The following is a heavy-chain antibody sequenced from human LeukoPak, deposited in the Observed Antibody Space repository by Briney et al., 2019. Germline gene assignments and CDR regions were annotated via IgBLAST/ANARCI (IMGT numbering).Heavy chain of an antibody. J-gene: IGHJ4*02. CDR2: IKSKTDGGTT. D-gene: IGHD3-3*01. V-gene: IGHV3-15*01. CDR1: GFTFSNAW. CDR3: TRELNGITIFGVVMALDY. Sequence: GGSLRLSCAASGFTFSNAWMSWVRQAPGKGLEWVGRIKSKTDGGTTDYAAPVKGRFTISRDDSKNTLYLQMNSLKTEDTAVYYCTRELNGITIFGVVMALDYWGQGTLVTVSS.